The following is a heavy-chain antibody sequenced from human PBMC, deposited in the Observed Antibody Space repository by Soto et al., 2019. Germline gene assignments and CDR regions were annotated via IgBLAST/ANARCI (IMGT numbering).Heavy chain of an antibody. V-gene: IGHV4-59*01. J-gene: IGHJ6*02. Sequence: PSETLSLTCTVSGGSISSYYWSWIRQPPGKGLEWIGYIYYSGSTNYNPSLKSRVTISVDTSKNQFSLKLSSVTAADTAVYYCARDRSTYYDFWSGHWTRAYYYGMDVWGQGTTVTVSS. CDR2: IYYSGST. D-gene: IGHD3-3*01. CDR1: GGSISSYY. CDR3: ARDRSTYYDFWSGHWTRAYYYGMDV.